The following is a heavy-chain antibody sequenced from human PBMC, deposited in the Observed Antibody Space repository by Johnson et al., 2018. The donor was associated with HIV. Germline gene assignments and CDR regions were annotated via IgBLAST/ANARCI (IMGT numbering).Heavy chain of an antibody. J-gene: IGHJ3*02. V-gene: IGHV3-11*04. CDR3: ARESSSSSGAFDI. Sequence: QVQLVESGGGLVKPGGSLRLSCAASGFTFSDYYMSWIRQAPGKGLEWVSGITWNGGSTGYADSVKGRFTISRDNSKNTLYLQMNSLRAEDTAVYYCARESSSSSGAFDIWGHGTMVTVSS. CDR1: GFTFSDYY. D-gene: IGHD6-6*01. CDR2: TWNGGST.